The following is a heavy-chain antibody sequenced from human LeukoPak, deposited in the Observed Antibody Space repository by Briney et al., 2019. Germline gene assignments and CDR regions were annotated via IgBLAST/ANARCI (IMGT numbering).Heavy chain of an antibody. V-gene: IGHV4-59*01. CDR1: GGSISSYY. Sequence: PSETLSLTCTVSGGSISSYYWSWIRQPPGKGLEWIGYIYYSGSTNYNPSLKSRVTISVATSKNQLSLKLSSVTAADTAVYYCARVSGYDWESFYDYWGQGTLVTVSS. D-gene: IGHD5-12*01. CDR2: IYYSGST. CDR3: ARVSGYDWESFYDY. J-gene: IGHJ4*02.